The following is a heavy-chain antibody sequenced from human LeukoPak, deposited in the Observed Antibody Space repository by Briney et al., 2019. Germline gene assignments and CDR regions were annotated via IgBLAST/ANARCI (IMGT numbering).Heavy chain of an antibody. Sequence: GRSLRLSCAASGFTFSSYAMHWVRQAPGKGLEWVAVISYDGSNKYYADSVKGRFTISRDNSKNTLYLEMNSLIPEDTALYYCAKPQEADLWVPDYWGQGTLVTVSS. D-gene: IGHD3-3*01. CDR3: AKPQEADLWVPDY. J-gene: IGHJ4*02. CDR1: GFTFSSYA. CDR2: ISYDGSNK. V-gene: IGHV3-30*04.